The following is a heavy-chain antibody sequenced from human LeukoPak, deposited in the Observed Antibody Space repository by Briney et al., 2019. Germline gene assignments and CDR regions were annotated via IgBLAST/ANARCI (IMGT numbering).Heavy chain of an antibody. Sequence: SETLSLTCTVSGGSISSFYWSWIRQPPGKGLEYIGYVYYTGSTNYNPSLKSRVTISVDTSKNQFSLKLSSVTAADTAVYYCASSILGLWYYGMDVWGQGTTVTVSS. CDR2: VYYTGST. CDR3: ASSILGLWYYGMDV. D-gene: IGHD3/OR15-3a*01. V-gene: IGHV4-59*08. CDR1: GGSISSFY. J-gene: IGHJ6*02.